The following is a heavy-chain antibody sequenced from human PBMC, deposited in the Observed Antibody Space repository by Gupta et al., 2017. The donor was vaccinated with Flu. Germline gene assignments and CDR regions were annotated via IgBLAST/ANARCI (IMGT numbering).Heavy chain of an antibody. J-gene: IGHJ3*02. CDR1: GFTFSSYA. CDR2: ISGSGGST. V-gene: IGHV3-23*01. Sequence: EVQLLESGGGLVQPGGSLRLSCAAAGFTFSSYAMSWVRQAPGKGLEWVSAISGSGGSTYYADSVKGRFTISRDNSKNTLYLQMNSLRAEDTAVYYCAKEFGYSSSEYDAFDIWGQGTMVTVSS. CDR3: AKEFGYSSSEYDAFDI. D-gene: IGHD6-6*01.